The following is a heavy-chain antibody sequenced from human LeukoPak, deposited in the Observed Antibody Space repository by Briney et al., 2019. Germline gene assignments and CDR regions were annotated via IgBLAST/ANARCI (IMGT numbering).Heavy chain of an antibody. CDR1: GFTFSSYW. CDR2: INSDGSST. V-gene: IGHV3-74*01. Sequence: QPGGSLRLSCAASGFTFSSYWMHWVRHAPGKGLVWVSRINSDGSSTSYADSVKGRFTISRDNAKNTLYLQMNSLRAEDTAVYYCARWGDLRYFDWLLDYYYYYYMDVWGKGTTVTISS. CDR3: ARWGDLRYFDWLLDYYYYYYMDV. J-gene: IGHJ6*03. D-gene: IGHD3-9*01.